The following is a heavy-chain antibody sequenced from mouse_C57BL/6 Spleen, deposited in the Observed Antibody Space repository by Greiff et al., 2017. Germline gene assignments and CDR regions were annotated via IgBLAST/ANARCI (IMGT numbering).Heavy chain of an antibody. J-gene: IGHJ1*03. CDR1: GYSFTSYY. CDR3: ARGDRYFDV. Sequence: VQLQQSGPELVKPGASVKISCKASGYSFTSYYIHWVKQRPGQGLEWIGWIYPGSGNTKYNEKFKGKATLTADTSSSTASMQLSSLTSEDSAVYYCARGDRYFDVWGTGTTVTVSS. D-gene: IGHD3-3*01. CDR2: IYPGSGNT. V-gene: IGHV1-66*01.